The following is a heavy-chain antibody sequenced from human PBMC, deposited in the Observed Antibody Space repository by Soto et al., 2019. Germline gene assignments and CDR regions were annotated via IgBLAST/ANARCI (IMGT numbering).Heavy chain of an antibody. V-gene: IGHV3-7*01. J-gene: IGHJ6*02. CDR3: ARIAASGRGWDV. CDR1: GFTCSSYW. Sequence: EVQLVESGGGLVQPGGSLRLSCVDSGFTCSSYWMSWVRQAAVKGLEGGGNIKQDGSEENYVDSVKGRFTISRDNAKNSMYLQISSLRVEDTAVYYCARIAASGRGWDVWGQGTTVVVAS. D-gene: IGHD6-13*01. CDR2: IKQDGSEE.